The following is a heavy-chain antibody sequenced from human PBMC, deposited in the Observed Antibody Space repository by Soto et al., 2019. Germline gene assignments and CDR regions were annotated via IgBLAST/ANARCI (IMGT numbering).Heavy chain of an antibody. CDR2: IKSKTDGGTT. CDR3: TTPIDDFWSGYLNLTTGEL. J-gene: IGHJ4*02. Sequence: EVQLVESGGGLVKPGGSLRLSCAASGFTFSNAWMSWVRQAPGKGLEWVGRIKSKTDGGTTDYAAPVKGRFTISRDDSKNTLYLQMNSLKTEDTAVYYCTTPIDDFWSGYLNLTTGELWGQGTLVTVSS. D-gene: IGHD3-3*01. CDR1: GFTFSNAW. V-gene: IGHV3-15*01.